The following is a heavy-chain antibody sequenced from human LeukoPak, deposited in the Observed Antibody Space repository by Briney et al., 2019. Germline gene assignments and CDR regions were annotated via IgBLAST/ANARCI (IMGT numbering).Heavy chain of an antibody. CDR1: GGSISSYY. Sequence: SETLSLTCTVSGGSISSYYWSWIRQPPGKGLEWIGYIYYSGSTYYNPSLKSRVTISVDTSKNQFSLKLSSVTAADTAVYYCASQIHDYYDSSGCFDYWGQGTLVTVSS. V-gene: IGHV4-59*12. J-gene: IGHJ4*02. CDR2: IYYSGST. CDR3: ASQIHDYYDSSGCFDY. D-gene: IGHD3-22*01.